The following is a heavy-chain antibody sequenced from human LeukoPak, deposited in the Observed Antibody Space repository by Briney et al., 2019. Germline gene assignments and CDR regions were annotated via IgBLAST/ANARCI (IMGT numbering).Heavy chain of an antibody. J-gene: IGHJ3*02. D-gene: IGHD3-10*01. Sequence: AAVKVSCKASGYTFTGYYMHWVRQAPGQGLDWMGLINPNSGSTNYAQKFQGRVTMTRDTSISTAYMELSRLRSDDTAVYYCARVLMSQYYYGSGSYLEAFDIWGQGTMVTVSS. CDR2: INPNSGST. CDR3: ARVLMSQYYYGSGSYLEAFDI. V-gene: IGHV1-2*02. CDR1: GYTFTGYY.